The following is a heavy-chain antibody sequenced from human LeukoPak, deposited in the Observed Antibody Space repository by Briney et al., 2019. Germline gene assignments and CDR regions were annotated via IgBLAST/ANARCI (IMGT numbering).Heavy chain of an antibody. D-gene: IGHD5-18*01. J-gene: IGHJ4*02. V-gene: IGHV3-53*01. Sequence: GGSLRLSCAASGFTVSSNYMSWVRQAPGKGLEWVSVIYSGGSTYYADSVNGRFTISRDNSKNTLYLQMNSLRAEDTAVYYCARIQIQLWADHFDYWGQGTLVTVSS. CDR1: GFTVSSNY. CDR2: IYSGGST. CDR3: ARIQIQLWADHFDY.